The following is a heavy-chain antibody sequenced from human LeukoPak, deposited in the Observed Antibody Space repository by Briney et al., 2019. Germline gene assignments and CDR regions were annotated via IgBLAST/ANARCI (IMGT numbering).Heavy chain of an antibody. J-gene: IGHJ4*02. Sequence: GGTLRLSCAASGFTFNSYVVSWVRQAPGKGLEWVSGISGSGSSTYYADSVKGRSTISRDNSKNMLYLEMNSLRAEDTAVYYCAREEPVAADYFDSWGQGTLVTVSS. CDR3: AREEPVAADYFDS. V-gene: IGHV3-23*01. CDR1: GFTFNSYV. CDR2: ISGSGSST. D-gene: IGHD6-19*01.